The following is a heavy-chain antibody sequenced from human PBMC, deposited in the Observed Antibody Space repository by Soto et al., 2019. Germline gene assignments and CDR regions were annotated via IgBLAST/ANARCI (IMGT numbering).Heavy chain of an antibody. CDR1: GDSISDYH. CDR3: ARAVAGPLFSDY. CDR2: IYNSGNT. Sequence: SETLSLTCTVSGDSISDYHWCWIRQSPGKGLEWIGYIYNSGNTNYNPSLKSRVTISIDMSTSTAYMELRSLRSDDTAVYYCARAVAGPLFSDYWGQGTLVTVSS. V-gene: IGHV4-59*01. D-gene: IGHD6-19*01. J-gene: IGHJ4*02.